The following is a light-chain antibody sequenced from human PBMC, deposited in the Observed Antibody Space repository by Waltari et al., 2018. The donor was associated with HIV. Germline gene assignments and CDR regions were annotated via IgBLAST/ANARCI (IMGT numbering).Light chain of an antibody. J-gene: IGLJ2*01. V-gene: IGLV1-40*01. CDR1: TPHLGANFD. CDR2: GNN. Sequence: QSVLTPPPSVSGAPGQTVTVSCTASTPHLGANFDVHWYQHLPGTAPKLLIYGNNNRPSGVPARFSGSRSGSSASLAITGLQAEDEADYYCQSYDNVLTAVIFGGGTKVTVL. CDR3: QSYDNVLTAVI.